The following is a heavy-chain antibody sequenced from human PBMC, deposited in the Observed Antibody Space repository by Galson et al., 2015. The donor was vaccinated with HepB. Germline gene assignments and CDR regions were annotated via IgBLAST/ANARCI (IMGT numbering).Heavy chain of an antibody. CDR1: GFTFSSYG. V-gene: IGHV3-30*18. J-gene: IGHJ3*02. CDR3: AKVGSGRYYDNDAFDI. Sequence: SLRLSCAASGFTFSSYGMHWVRQAPGKGLEWVAVISYDGSNKYYADSVKGRFTISRDNSKSTLYLQMNSLRAEDTAVYYCAKVGSGRYYDNDAFDIWGQGTMVTVSS. CDR2: ISYDGSNK. D-gene: IGHD3-22*01.